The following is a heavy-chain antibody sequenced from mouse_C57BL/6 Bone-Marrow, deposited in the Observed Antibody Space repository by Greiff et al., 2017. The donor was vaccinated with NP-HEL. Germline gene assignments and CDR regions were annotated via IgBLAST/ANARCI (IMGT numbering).Heavy chain of an antibody. D-gene: IGHD1-1*01. V-gene: IGHV1-72*01. CDR2: IDPNSGGT. CDR3: ARFGPPYYYGSSYWYFDV. J-gene: IGHJ1*03. Sequence: KESCKASGYTFTSYWMHWVKQRPGRGLEWIGRIDPNSGGTKYNEKFKSKATLTVDKPSSTAYMQLSSLTSEDSAVYYCARFGPPYYYGSSYWYFDVWGTGTTVTVSS. CDR1: GYTFTSYW.